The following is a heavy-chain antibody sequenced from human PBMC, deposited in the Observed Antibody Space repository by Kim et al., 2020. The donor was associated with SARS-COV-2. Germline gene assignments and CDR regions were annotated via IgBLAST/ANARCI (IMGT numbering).Heavy chain of an antibody. CDR2: IYYSGST. V-gene: IGHV4-39*01. J-gene: IGHJ3*02. D-gene: IGHD6-13*01. Sequence: SETLSLTCTVSGGSISSSSYYWGWIRQPPGKGLEWIGGIYYSGSTYYNPSLKSRVTISVDTSKNQFSLKLSSVTAADTAVYYCARHNRIAAEKDAFDIWGQGTMVTVSS. CDR1: GGSISSSSYY. CDR3: ARHNRIAAEKDAFDI.